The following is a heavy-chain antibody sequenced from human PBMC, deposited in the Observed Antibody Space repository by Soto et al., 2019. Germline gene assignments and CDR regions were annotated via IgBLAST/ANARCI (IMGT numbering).Heavy chain of an antibody. CDR2: INAGNGDT. CDR3: ARDGHYNILTGFPEGWFDP. V-gene: IGHV1-3*01. Sequence: GASVKVSCKTSGYIFATYAMHWVRQAPGQSLEWMGWINAGNGDTKYSQKFQGRLTITRDTSATTAYMELRSLRSEDTAVYYCARDGHYNILTGFPEGWFDPWGQGTLVTVSS. J-gene: IGHJ5*02. D-gene: IGHD3-9*01. CDR1: GYIFATYA.